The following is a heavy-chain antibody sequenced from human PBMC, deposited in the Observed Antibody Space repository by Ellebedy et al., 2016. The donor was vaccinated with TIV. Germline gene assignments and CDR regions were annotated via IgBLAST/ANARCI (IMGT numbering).Heavy chain of an antibody. Sequence: GGSLRLXXAASGFTFDDYAMHWVRQAPGKGLEWVSGISWNSGSIGYADSVKGRFTISRDNAKNSLYLQMNSLRAEDTALYYCAKDSRMDIRAPLDIWGQGTMVTVSS. CDR2: ISWNSGSI. CDR3: AKDSRMDIRAPLDI. CDR1: GFTFDDYA. D-gene: IGHD2-2*03. J-gene: IGHJ3*02. V-gene: IGHV3-9*01.